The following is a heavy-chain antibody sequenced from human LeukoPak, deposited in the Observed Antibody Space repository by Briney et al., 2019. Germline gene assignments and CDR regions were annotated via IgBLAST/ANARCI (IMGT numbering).Heavy chain of an antibody. D-gene: IGHD6-19*01. CDR1: GYTLTELS. CDR3: ATDGMASIAVAGTRHYYYMDV. Sequence: ASVKVSCKVSGYTLTELSMHWVRQAPGKGLEWMGGFDPEDGETIYAQKFQGRVTMTEDTSTDTAYMELSSLRSEDTAVYYCATDGMASIAVAGTRHYYYMDVWGKGTTVTMSS. CDR2: FDPEDGET. V-gene: IGHV1-24*01. J-gene: IGHJ6*03.